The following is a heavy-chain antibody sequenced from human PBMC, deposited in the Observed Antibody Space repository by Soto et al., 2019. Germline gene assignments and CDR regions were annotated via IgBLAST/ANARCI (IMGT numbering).Heavy chain of an antibody. V-gene: IGHV4-59*03. CDR1: GGSIRSYC. D-gene: IGHD3-22*01. CDR3: EGGGSIVVAPRRLMDV. Sequence: QVQLQESGPTLVKPSETLSLTCTVSGGSIRSYCWTWIRQPPGEGLEWIGCICNSGPTNYNPSLTSRVAISIHTHTNQFSLQLSPVTVADTAFYYCEGGGSIVVAPRRLMDVWGKGTTVTVSS. CDR2: ICNSGPT. J-gene: IGHJ6*03.